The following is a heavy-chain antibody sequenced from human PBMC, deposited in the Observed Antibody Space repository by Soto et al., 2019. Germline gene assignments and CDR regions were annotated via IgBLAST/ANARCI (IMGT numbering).Heavy chain of an antibody. CDR1: GYTFTSYG. CDR3: ARRGIDCGGDCYSYHYFDY. V-gene: IGHV1-69*13. D-gene: IGHD2-21*02. CDR2: ISAIFGTT. Sequence: ASVKVSCKASGYTFTSYGISWGRQAPGQGLEWMGWISAIFGTTNYAQKFQGRVTITADESTSTAYMELSSLRSEDTAVYYCARRGIDCGGDCYSYHYFDYWGQGTLVTVSS. J-gene: IGHJ4*02.